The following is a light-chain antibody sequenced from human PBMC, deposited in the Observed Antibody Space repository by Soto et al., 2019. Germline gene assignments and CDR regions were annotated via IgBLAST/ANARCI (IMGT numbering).Light chain of an antibody. CDR2: DAS. CDR3: QQYNNWSPIT. V-gene: IGKV1-5*01. Sequence: DIQMTQSPATLSASVGDTVTITCRASHTISGCLAWYQQRPGKAPNLLIFDASTLESGVPSRCSGSGSVTEFTLTVSSLQSEDFAVYYCQQYNNWSPITFGQGTRLEIK. CDR1: HTISGC. J-gene: IGKJ5*01.